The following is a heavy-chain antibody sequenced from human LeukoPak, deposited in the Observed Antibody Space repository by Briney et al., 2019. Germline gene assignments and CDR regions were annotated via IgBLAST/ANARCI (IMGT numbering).Heavy chain of an antibody. Sequence: SQTLSLTCTVSGGSTSSGGYYWSWIRQHPGKGLEWIGYIYYSGSTYYNPSLKSRVTISVDTSKNQFSLKLSSVTAADAAVYYCARDRIVVVPAAEPITYNWFDPWGQGTLVTVSS. V-gene: IGHV4-31*03. CDR1: GGSTSSGGYY. CDR2: IYYSGST. J-gene: IGHJ5*02. D-gene: IGHD2-2*01. CDR3: ARDRIVVVPAAEPITYNWFDP.